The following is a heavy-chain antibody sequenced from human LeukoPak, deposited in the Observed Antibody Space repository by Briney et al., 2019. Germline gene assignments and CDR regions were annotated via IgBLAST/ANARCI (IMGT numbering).Heavy chain of an antibody. CDR1: GGSFSDYS. J-gene: IGHJ4*02. V-gene: IGHV4-34*01. CDR2: INHSGAT. Sequence: SETLSLTCAVSGGSFSDYSWSWIRQSPGEGLEWIGEINHSGATNYNPSFKSRVTISVDTSKKQVSLKLNSVTAADTAVYYCARHPGWELRNFDYWGQGTLVTVSS. CDR3: ARHPGWELRNFDY. D-gene: IGHD1-26*01.